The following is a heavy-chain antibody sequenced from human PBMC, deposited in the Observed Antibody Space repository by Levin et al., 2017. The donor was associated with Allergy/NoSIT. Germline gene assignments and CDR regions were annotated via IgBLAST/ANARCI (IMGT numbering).Heavy chain of an antibody. CDR2: IYYSGST. Sequence: SETLSLTCTVSGGSVSSGSYYWSWIRQPPGKGLEWIGYIYYSGSTNYNLSLKSRVTISVDTSKNQFSLKLSSVTAADTAVYYCARLDYYDRAFDPWGQGTLVTVSS. CDR1: GGSVSSGSYY. J-gene: IGHJ5*02. V-gene: IGHV4-61*01. CDR3: ARLDYYDRAFDP. D-gene: IGHD3-10*02.